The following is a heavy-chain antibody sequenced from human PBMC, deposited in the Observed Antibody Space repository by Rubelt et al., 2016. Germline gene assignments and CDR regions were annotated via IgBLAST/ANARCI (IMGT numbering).Heavy chain of an antibody. Sequence: QLQLQESGPGLVKPSETLSLTCTVSGGSISSSSYYWGWIRQPPGKGLEWIGSIYYSGSTYYNPSLKSRVTISVDTSKNQFSLRLSSVTAADTAVYYCARDRYYDSSGYYYYFDDWGQGTLVTVSS. CDR1: GGSISSSSYY. CDR3: ARDRYYDSSGYYYYFDD. CDR2: IYYSGST. V-gene: IGHV4-39*07. J-gene: IGHJ4*02. D-gene: IGHD3-22*01.